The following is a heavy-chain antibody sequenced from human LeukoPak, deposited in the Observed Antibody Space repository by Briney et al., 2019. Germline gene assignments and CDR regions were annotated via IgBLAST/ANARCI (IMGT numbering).Heavy chain of an antibody. Sequence: SETLSLTCTVSGGSISSYYWSWIRQPPGKGLEWIGYIYTSGSTNYNPSLKSRVTISVDTSKNQFSLKLSSVTAADTAVYYCARRGGGSSSGLGYYYMDVWGKGTTVTVSS. D-gene: IGHD6-6*01. CDR1: GGSISSYY. J-gene: IGHJ6*03. CDR2: IYTSGST. V-gene: IGHV4-4*09. CDR3: ARRGGGSSSGLGYYYMDV.